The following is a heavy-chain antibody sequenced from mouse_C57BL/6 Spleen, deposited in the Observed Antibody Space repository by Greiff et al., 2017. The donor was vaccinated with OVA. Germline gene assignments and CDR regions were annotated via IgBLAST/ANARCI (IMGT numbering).Heavy chain of an antibody. V-gene: IGHV1-64*01. J-gene: IGHJ2*01. CDR1: GYTFTSYW. Sequence: VQLQQPGAELVKPGASVKLSCKASGYTFTSYWMHWVKQRPGQGLEWIGMIHPNSGSTNYNEKFKSKATLTVDKSSSTAYMQLSSLTSEDSAVYYCARLGGSEEFDYWGQGTTLTVSS. D-gene: IGHD1-1*02. CDR2: IHPNSGST. CDR3: ARLGGSEEFDY.